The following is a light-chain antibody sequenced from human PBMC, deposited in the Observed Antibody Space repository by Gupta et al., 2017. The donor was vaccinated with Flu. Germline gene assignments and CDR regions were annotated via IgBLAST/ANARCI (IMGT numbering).Light chain of an antibody. CDR3: QQHNKPLT. CDR1: QSVSKS. J-gene: IGKJ4*01. V-gene: IGKV3-11*01. CDR2: DAS. Sequence: EIVLTQSPVSLSLSPGQRATLSCRASQSVSKSLAWYQQKPGQAPRLIIDDASNRANGIPDRFSGSGGGKDFTLTSSSRENEDSAVYYWQQHNKPLTFGWGTKVEI.